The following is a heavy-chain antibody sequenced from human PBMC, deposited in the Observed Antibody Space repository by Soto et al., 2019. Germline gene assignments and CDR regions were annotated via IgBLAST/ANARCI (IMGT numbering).Heavy chain of an antibody. Sequence: GGSLRLSCAASGFTFSIYAMSWVRQAPGKGLEWVSGFSGVGTITYYADSVKGRCTISRDNSKNTLYLQMNSLRAEDAAVYYCAKSRDSSGYYIDYWGQGTLVTVSS. D-gene: IGHD3-22*01. V-gene: IGHV3-23*01. CDR1: GFTFSIYA. CDR2: FSGVGTIT. J-gene: IGHJ4*02. CDR3: AKSRDSSGYYIDY.